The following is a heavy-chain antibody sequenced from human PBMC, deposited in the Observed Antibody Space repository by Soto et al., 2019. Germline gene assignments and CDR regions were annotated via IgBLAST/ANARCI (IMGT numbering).Heavy chain of an antibody. J-gene: IGHJ6*02. CDR2: IYPGDSDT. D-gene: IGHD5-18*01. V-gene: IGHV5-51*01. CDR3: AREVDTAMVPYYYYGMDV. CDR1: GYSFTSYW. Sequence: PGESLKISCKGSGYSFTSYWIGWVRQMPGKGLEWMGIIYPGDSDTRYSPSFQGQVTISADKSISTAYLQWSSLKASDTAIYYCAREVDTAMVPYYYYGMDVWGQGTTVTVSS.